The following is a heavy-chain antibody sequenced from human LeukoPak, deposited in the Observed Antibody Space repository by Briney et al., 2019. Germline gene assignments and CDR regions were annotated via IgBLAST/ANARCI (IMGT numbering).Heavy chain of an antibody. V-gene: IGHV3-48*03. D-gene: IGHD6-13*01. CDR2: ISSSSSTI. J-gene: IGHJ4*02. Sequence: GGALRLSCAASGFTFSRYEMKWVRQAPGKGLEGVSYISSSSSTIYYADSVKGRFTISRDNAKNSLYLQMNSLRAEDTAVYYCARATHSSSWYYFDYWGQGPLVTVSS. CDR3: ARATHSSSWYYFDY. CDR1: GFTFSRYE.